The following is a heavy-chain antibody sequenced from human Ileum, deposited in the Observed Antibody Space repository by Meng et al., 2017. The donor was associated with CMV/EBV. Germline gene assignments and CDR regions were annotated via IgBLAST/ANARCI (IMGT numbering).Heavy chain of an antibody. CDR3: TTDCAGGAWYGRAFDY. J-gene: IGHJ4*02. Sequence: AEAGDAPKNPRASVRVSCKPCGYKLCDFYMHWVGHAPRQGLEWMERIYPISGGTINAQKYQGRITMPRDTPITTAYMELSSLTSDDTAVYYCTTDCAGGAWYGRAFDYWGQGSLVTVSS. CDR2: IYPISGGT. V-gene: IGHV1-2*06. D-gene: IGHD2-8*02. CDR1: GYKLCDFY.